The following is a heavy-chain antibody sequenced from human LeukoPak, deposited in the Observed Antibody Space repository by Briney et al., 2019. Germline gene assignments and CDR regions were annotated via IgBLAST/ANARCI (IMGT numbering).Heavy chain of an antibody. CDR3: ARPGGGGYCSGGSCYSFDY. CDR2: IHPGDSDI. CDR1: GYTFSSYW. V-gene: IGHV5-51*01. D-gene: IGHD2-15*01. J-gene: IGHJ4*02. Sequence: GESLKISRKGSGYTFSSYWIGWARQMPGKGLEWMGIIHPGDSDIRYSPSFQGQVTITADKSISTAYLQWTSLKASDTAMYYCARPGGGGYCSGGSCYSFDYWGQGTLVTVSS.